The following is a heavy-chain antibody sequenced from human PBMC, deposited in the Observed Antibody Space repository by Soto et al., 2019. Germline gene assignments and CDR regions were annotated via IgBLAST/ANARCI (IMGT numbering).Heavy chain of an antibody. CDR2: ISAYNGNT. V-gene: IGHV1-18*01. J-gene: IGHJ4*02. Sequence: ASVKVSCKASGYTFTSYGISWVRQAPGQGLEWMGWISAYNGNTNFAQKFQGRFTMTRDTSTSTVYMELSSLRSEDTAVYYCARVRPSGYSYDVSLPSVDYWGQGTLVTVS. D-gene: IGHD5-18*01. CDR3: ARVRPSGYSYDVSLPSVDY. CDR1: GYTFTSYG.